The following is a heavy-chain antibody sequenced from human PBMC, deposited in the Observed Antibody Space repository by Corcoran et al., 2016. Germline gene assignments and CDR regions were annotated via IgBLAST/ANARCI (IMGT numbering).Heavy chain of an antibody. V-gene: IGHV5-51*01. CDR1: GYSFTSYW. CDR2: IYPGDSDT. J-gene: IGHJ1*01. CDR3: ARQRGGYCSGGSCYRTAEYFQH. Sequence: EVQLVQSGAEVKKPGESLKISCKGSGYSFTSYWIGWVRQMPGKGLEWMGIIYPGDSDTRYSPSFHGQVTISADKSISTAYLQWSSLKASDTAMYDCARQRGGYCSGGSCYRTAEYFQHWGQGTLVTVSS. D-gene: IGHD2-15*01.